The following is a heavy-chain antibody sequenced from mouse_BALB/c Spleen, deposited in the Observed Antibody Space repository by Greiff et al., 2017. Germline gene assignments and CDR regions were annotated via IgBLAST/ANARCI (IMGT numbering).Heavy chain of an antibody. CDR2: INPSNGRT. CDR1: GYTFTSYW. D-gene: IGHD4-1*01. Sequence: QVQLKQPGAELVKPGASVKLSCKASGYTFTSYWMHWVKQRPGQGLEWIGEINPSNGRTNYNEKFKSKATLTVDKSSSTAYMQLSSLTSEDSAVYYCARGTNWDYWGQGTTLTVSS. CDR3: ARGTNWDY. V-gene: IGHV1S81*02. J-gene: IGHJ2*01.